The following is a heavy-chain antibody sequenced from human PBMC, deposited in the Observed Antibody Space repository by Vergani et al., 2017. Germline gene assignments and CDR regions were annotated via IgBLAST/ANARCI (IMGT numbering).Heavy chain of an antibody. J-gene: IGHJ4*02. D-gene: IGHD2-21*02. Sequence: EVQLLESGGGLVQPGGSRRLSCAGAGFTFDTYTMAYVRQAPGKGLEWVATISSGGGDIFYADSVKGRFTISRDNSKDILYLQMDSLRSEDTALYYCAKYLRDSTDALPDSWGPGTLVIVSS. CDR2: ISSGGGDI. CDR3: AKYLRDSTDALPDS. V-gene: IGHV3-23*01. CDR1: GFTFDTYT.